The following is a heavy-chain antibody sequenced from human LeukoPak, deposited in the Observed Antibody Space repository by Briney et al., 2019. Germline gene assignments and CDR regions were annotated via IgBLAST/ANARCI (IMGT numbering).Heavy chain of an antibody. V-gene: IGHV3-23*01. CDR3: AKRPPHCGGDCFGY. D-gene: IGHD2-21*01. J-gene: IGHJ4*02. CDR2: ISGSGGST. Sequence: PGGSLRLSCAVSRFAFSNYGMSWVRQAPGKGLEWVSAISGSGGSTYYADSVKGRFTISRDNSKNTLYLQMNSLRAEDTALYYCAKRPPHCGGDCFGYWGQGTLVTVSS. CDR1: RFAFSNYG.